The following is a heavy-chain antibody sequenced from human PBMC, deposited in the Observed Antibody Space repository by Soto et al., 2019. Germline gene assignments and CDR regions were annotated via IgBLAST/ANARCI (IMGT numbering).Heavy chain of an antibody. CDR3: ARGVGSGSYYNQYNWFDP. D-gene: IGHD3-10*01. CDR1: GYTFTNYG. V-gene: IGHV1-18*01. CDR2: ISAYNGNT. J-gene: IGHJ5*02. Sequence: QVQLVQSGAEVKKPGASVKVSCKASGYTFTNYGISWVRQAPGQGLEWMGWISAYNGNTKYAQKLQGRVTMTTDTSTSTAYMEQRSRRSDDTAVYYCARGVGSGSYYNQYNWFDPWGQGTLVTVSS.